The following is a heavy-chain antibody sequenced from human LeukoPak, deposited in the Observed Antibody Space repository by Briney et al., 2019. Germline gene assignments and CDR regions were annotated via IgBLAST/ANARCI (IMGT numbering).Heavy chain of an antibody. V-gene: IGHV3-66*01. Sequence: TGGSLRLSCEVSGFTVSSDYMTWVRQAPGKGLEWVSIIYSGGSTYYADSVKGRFAISRDNSKNTLYLQMNSLRAEDTAVYYCAREYFYDSSGYSDAFDIWGQGTMVTVSS. J-gene: IGHJ3*02. CDR2: IYSGGST. D-gene: IGHD3-22*01. CDR1: GFTVSSDY. CDR3: AREYFYDSSGYSDAFDI.